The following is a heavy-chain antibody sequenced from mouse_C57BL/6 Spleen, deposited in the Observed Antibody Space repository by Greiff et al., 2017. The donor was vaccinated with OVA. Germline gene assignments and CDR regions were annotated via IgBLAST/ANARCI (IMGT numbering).Heavy chain of an antibody. CDR1: GYTFTSYD. D-gene: IGHD2-2*01. Sequence: QVQLKQSGPELVKPGASVKLSCKASGYTFTSYDINWVKQRPGQGLEWIGWIYPRDGSTKYNEKFKGKATLTVDTSSHTAYIELHRLTSEDSAVSFCARSGSYYGYEDSDYWGQGTTLTVSS. CDR3: ARSGSYYGYEDSDY. CDR2: IYPRDGST. V-gene: IGHV1-85*01. J-gene: IGHJ2*01.